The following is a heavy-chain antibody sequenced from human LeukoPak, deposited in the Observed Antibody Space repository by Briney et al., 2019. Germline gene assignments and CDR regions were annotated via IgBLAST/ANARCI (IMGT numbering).Heavy chain of an antibody. V-gene: IGHV3-23*01. J-gene: IGHJ4*02. CDR1: GITFSNYA. Sequence: GGSLRLSCVASGITFSNYAVSWVRQAPEKGLDWVSVINGSAHKIRYADSVKGRFTISRDNSENIVYLQMNNLRAEDTAVYYCAGRVTGYSSGYVYWGQGTLVTVSS. CDR3: AGRVTGYSSGYVY. CDR2: INGSAHKI. D-gene: IGHD5-18*01.